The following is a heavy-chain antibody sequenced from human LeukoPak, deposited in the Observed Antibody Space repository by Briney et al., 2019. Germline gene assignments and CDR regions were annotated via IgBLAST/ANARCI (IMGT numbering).Heavy chain of an antibody. V-gene: IGHV3-7*01. D-gene: IGHD3-22*01. Sequence: GSLRLSCAASGFTFSSYWMSWVRQAPGKGLEWVANIKQDGSEKYYVDSVKGRFTISRDNAKNSLYLQMNSLRAEDTAVYYCARRKRYYDSSGSPYFDYWGQGTLVTVSS. CDR2: IKQDGSEK. CDR3: ARRKRYYDSSGSPYFDY. J-gene: IGHJ4*02. CDR1: GFTFSSYW.